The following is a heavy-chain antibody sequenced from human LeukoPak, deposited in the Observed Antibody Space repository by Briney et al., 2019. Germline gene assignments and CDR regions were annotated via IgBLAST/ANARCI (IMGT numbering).Heavy chain of an antibody. V-gene: IGHV3-48*04. CDR3: ARGSSSSGWVYFDY. CDR1: GFTFSSYS. Sequence: GGSLRLSCAASGFTFSSYSMNWVRQAPGKGLEWVSYISSSSSTIYYADSVKGRFTISRDNAKNSLYLQMNSLRAEDTAVYYCARGSSSSGWVYFDYWGQGTLVTVSS. J-gene: IGHJ4*02. D-gene: IGHD6-19*01. CDR2: ISSSSSTI.